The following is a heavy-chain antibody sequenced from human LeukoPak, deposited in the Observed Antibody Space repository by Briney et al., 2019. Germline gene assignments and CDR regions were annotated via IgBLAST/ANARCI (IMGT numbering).Heavy chain of an antibody. Sequence: SETLSLTCTVSGGSMSSSSYYWGWIRQPPGKGLEWIGSIYYSGSTYYNPSLKSRVTISVDTSKNQFSLKLSSVTAADTAVYYCARLRDYVWGSYRFVFDNWGGGTRVTVSS. CDR3: ARLRDYVWGSYRFVFDN. V-gene: IGHV4-39*01. D-gene: IGHD3-16*02. CDR1: GGSMSSSSYY. J-gene: IGHJ4*02. CDR2: IYYSGST.